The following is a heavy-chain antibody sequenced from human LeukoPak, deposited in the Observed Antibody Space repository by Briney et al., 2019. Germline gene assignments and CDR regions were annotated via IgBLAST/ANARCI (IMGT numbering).Heavy chain of an antibody. D-gene: IGHD2-21*02. J-gene: IGHJ4*02. Sequence: SETLSLACTVSGGSISSYHWSWIRQPPGKGLEWIGYIYYSGNTKYNPSLKSRVTISVDTSKNQFSLNLSSVTAADTAVYYCARLRLMTAIRYDYWGQGSLVTVSS. CDR3: ARLRLMTAIRYDY. CDR2: IYYSGNT. V-gene: IGHV4-59*08. CDR1: GGSISSYH.